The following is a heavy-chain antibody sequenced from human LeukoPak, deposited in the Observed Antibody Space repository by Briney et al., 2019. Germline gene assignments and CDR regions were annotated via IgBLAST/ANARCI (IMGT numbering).Heavy chain of an antibody. CDR3: ARADYGGSSDAFDI. Sequence: GGSLRLSCAASGFTVSSNYMSWVRQAPGKGLEWVSVIYSGGSTYYADSVKGRFTISRDNSKNTLYLQMNSLGAEDTAVYYCARADYGGSSDAFDIWGQGTMVTVSS. CDR1: GFTVSSNY. V-gene: IGHV3-66*02. D-gene: IGHD4-23*01. J-gene: IGHJ3*02. CDR2: IYSGGST.